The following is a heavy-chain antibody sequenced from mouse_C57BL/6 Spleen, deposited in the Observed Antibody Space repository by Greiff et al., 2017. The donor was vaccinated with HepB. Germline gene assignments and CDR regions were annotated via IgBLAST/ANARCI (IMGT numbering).Heavy chain of an antibody. J-gene: IGHJ3*01. CDR1: GYTFTSYW. CDR3: AREGDGYYVFAY. D-gene: IGHD2-3*01. CDR2: IDPSDSET. Sequence: QVQLQQPGAELVRPGSSVKLSCKASGYTFTSYWMHWVKQRPIQGLEWIGNIDPSDSETHYNQKFKDKATLTVDKSSSTAYMQLSSLTSEDSAVYYCAREGDGYYVFAYWGQGTLVTVSA. V-gene: IGHV1-52*01.